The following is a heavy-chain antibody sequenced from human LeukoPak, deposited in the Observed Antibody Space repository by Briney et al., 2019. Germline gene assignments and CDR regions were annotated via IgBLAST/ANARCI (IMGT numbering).Heavy chain of an antibody. J-gene: IGHJ4*02. CDR3: ARDHADTAAFDY. Sequence: GGSLRLSCSSSGFTFSDTWMTWVRQAPGKGLEWVAYISSSSSTTQYADSVKGRFTISRDNAKNSLYLQMNSLRDEDTAVYYCARDHADTAAFDYWGQGTLVTVSS. CDR1: GFTFSDTW. CDR2: ISSSSSTT. V-gene: IGHV3-48*02. D-gene: IGHD5-18*01.